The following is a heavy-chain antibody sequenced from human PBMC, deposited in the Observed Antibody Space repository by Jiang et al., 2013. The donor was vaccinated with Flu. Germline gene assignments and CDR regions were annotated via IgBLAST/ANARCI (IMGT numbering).Heavy chain of an antibody. J-gene: IGHJ4*02. CDR1: GGTLTNYA. CDR3: ARAPSAALQYYLDY. D-gene: IGHD6-25*01. V-gene: IGHV1-69*04. CDR2: IIPMLSVT. Sequence: SGAEVKKPGSSVKVSCKTSGGTLTNYAINWLRQAPGQGLEWMGRIIPMLSVTNYAQEFQDRVTIIADKSTSTTYMQLSSLRSDDTAVYFCARAPSAALQYYLDYWGQGTQVTVSS.